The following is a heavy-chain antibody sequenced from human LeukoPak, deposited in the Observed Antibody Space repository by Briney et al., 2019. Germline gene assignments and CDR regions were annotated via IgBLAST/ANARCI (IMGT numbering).Heavy chain of an antibody. CDR1: GFTFSSYA. J-gene: IGHJ4*02. Sequence: GGSLRLFCAASGFTFSSYARSWVRQAPGKGLEWVSAISGSGGSTYYADSVKGRFTISRDNSKNTLYLQMNSLRAEDTAVYYCAKELSSGWLSLMRPFDYWGQGTLVTVSS. V-gene: IGHV3-23*01. CDR2: ISGSGGST. CDR3: AKELSSGWLSLMRPFDY. D-gene: IGHD6-19*01.